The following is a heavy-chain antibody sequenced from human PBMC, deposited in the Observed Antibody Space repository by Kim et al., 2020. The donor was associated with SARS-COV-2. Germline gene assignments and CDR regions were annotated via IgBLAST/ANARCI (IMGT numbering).Heavy chain of an antibody. CDR3: AQERAYCSVYYCNGMDI. Sequence: ASVKVSCKASENTFIGYFIHWVRQAPGQGLEWMGKINPNRGDTFYAETFQGRVTMTRDTSTTTAYMELYTLTSDVTAVYYCAQERAYCSVYYCNGMDIWGQGTAVFVSS. D-gene: IGHD2-15*01. CDR1: ENTFIGYF. CDR2: INPNRGDT. J-gene: IGHJ6*01. V-gene: IGHV1-2*02.